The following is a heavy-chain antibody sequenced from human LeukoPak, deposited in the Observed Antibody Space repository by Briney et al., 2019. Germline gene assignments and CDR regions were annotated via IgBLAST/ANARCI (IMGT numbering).Heavy chain of an antibody. CDR3: ARGSGYYNWFDP. J-gene: IGHJ5*02. CDR1: GGSFSGYY. Sequence: PSETLSLTCAVYGGSFSGYYWSWIRQPPGKGLEWIGEINHSGSTNYNPSLKSRVTISVDTSKNQFSLKLSSVTAADTAVYYCARGSGYYNWFDPWGQGTLVTVSS. V-gene: IGHV4-34*01. D-gene: IGHD3-22*01. CDR2: INHSGST.